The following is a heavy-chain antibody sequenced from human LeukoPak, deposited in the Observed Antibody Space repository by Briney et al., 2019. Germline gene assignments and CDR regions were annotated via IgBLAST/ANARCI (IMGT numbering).Heavy chain of an antibody. CDR3: ARVYGGYYDSSGYYTRKWFDP. CDR2: IYYSGST. CDR1: GGPISSYY. Sequence: SETLSLTCTVSGGPISSYYWSWIRQPPGKGLEWIGYIYYSGSTNYNPSLKSRVTISVDTSKNHFSLKLSSVAAADTAVYYCARVYGGYYDSSGYYTRKWFDPWGQGTLVTVSS. J-gene: IGHJ5*02. V-gene: IGHV4-59*01. D-gene: IGHD3-22*01.